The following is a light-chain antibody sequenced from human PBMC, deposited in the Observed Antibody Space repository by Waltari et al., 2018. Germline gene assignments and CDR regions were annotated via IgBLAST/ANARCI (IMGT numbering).Light chain of an antibody. CDR1: SSDSAVDPYNH. CDR2: DVK. J-gene: IGLJ2*01. Sequence: QSALTQPASVSGSPGQSITISCSGMSSDSAVDPYNHVSWLKQHPGKAPKLVIYDVKKQPSGFSDRFSGSRSVNTASLTISRLQSEDEADYYCTSYTDNSVIFGGGTKLTVL. CDR3: TSYTDNSVI. V-gene: IGLV2-14*03.